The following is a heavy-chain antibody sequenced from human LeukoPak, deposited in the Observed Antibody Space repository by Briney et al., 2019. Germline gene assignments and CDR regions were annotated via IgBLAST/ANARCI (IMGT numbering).Heavy chain of an antibody. D-gene: IGHD4-17*01. CDR2: ISYDGSNK. Sequence: GGSLRLSCAASGFTFSSYGMHWVRQAPGKGLEWVAVISYDGSNKYYADSVKGRFTISRDNSKNTLYLQMNSLGAEDTAVYYCAKIYGDYDVAFDYWGQGTLVTVSS. CDR1: GFTFSSYG. CDR3: AKIYGDYDVAFDY. V-gene: IGHV3-30*18. J-gene: IGHJ4*02.